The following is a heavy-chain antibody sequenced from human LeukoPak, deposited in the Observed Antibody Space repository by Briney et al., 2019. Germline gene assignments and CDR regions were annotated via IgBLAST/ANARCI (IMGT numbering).Heavy chain of an antibody. CDR2: VHYSGNT. V-gene: IGHV4-59*01. CDR3: ARGNSGYDSRY. CDR1: GGSISSYY. D-gene: IGHD5-12*01. J-gene: IGHJ4*02. Sequence: SETLPLTCSVSGGSISSYYWSWIRQPPGKGLEWIGYVHYSGNTNYNPSLKSRVTLSVDTSKNQFSLKLTSVTAADTAVYYCARGNSGYDSRYWGQGTLVTVSS.